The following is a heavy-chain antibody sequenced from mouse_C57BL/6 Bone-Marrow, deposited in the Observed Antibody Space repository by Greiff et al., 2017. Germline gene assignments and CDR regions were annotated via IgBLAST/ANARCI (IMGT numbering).Heavy chain of an antibody. CDR2: ISSGGSYT. D-gene: IGHD1-3*01. Sequence: EVQLVESGGDLVKPGGSLKLSCAVSGFTFSSHGMSWVRQTPDKRLEWVATISSGGSYTYYPDSVKGRFTISIDNAKNTQYLQMSSLKSEDTAMYFCARRQSPWSGGFYDWGQGTTLTVAS. CDR3: ARRQSPWSGGFYD. V-gene: IGHV5-6*01. J-gene: IGHJ2*01. CDR1: GFTFSSHG.